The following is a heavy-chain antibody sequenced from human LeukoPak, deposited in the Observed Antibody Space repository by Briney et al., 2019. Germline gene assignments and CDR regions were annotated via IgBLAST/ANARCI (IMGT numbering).Heavy chain of an antibody. CDR1: GFTFSSYA. V-gene: IGHV3-23*01. Sequence: GGSLRLSCAASGFTFSSYAMSWVRQAPGKGLEWVSAISGSGGSTYYADSVKGRFTISRDNSKNTLYLQMNSLRAEDTAVYYCATLLYGDYLQPYYFDYWGQGTLVTVSS. CDR2: ISGSGGST. J-gene: IGHJ4*02. D-gene: IGHD4-17*01. CDR3: ATLLYGDYLQPYYFDY.